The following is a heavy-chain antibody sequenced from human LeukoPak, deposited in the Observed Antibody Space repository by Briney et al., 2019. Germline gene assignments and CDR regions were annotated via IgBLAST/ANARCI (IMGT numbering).Heavy chain of an antibody. J-gene: IGHJ4*02. CDR2: INPSGGSA. Sequence: ASVKVSCKASGYTFTNYYTHWMRQAPGQGLEWMGIINPSGGSASYAQKFQGRVTMTRDTSTSTVYMELSSLRSEGTAVYYCAGAVVAEQKGGFDYWGQGTLVTVSS. CDR1: GYTFTNYY. CDR3: AGAVVAEQKGGFDY. D-gene: IGHD2-15*01. V-gene: IGHV1-46*01.